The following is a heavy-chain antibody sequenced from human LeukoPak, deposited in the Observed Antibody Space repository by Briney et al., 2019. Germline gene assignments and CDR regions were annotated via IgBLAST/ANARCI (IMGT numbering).Heavy chain of an antibody. V-gene: IGHV4-34*01. CDR2: INHSGNT. CDR1: GGSFSGYY. J-gene: IGHJ4*02. Sequence: SETLSLTCAVYGGSFSGYYWSWIRQPPGKGLEWIGEINHSGNTNYNPSLKSRVTISVDTSKNQFSLRLSSVTAADTAVYYCARGEGFYDSSGYYYLYYLDYWGQGTLVTVSS. CDR3: ARGEGFYDSSGYYYLYYLDY. D-gene: IGHD3-22*01.